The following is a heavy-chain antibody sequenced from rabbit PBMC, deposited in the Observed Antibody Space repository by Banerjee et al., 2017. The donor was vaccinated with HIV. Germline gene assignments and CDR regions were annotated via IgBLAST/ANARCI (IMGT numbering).Heavy chain of an antibody. J-gene: IGHJ3*01. CDR2: IYPDYGST. CDR1: GIDFSSYG. V-gene: IGHV1S47*01. CDR3: ARDPSASSSGYRTRLDL. D-gene: IGHD1-1*01. Sequence: QEQLVESGGGLVTLGGSLKLSCKASGIDFSSYGISWVRQAPGKGLEWIAYIYPDYGSTDYASWVNGRFTISLDNAQNTVFLQMTSLTAADTATYFCARDPSASSSGYRTRLDLWGPGTLVTVS.